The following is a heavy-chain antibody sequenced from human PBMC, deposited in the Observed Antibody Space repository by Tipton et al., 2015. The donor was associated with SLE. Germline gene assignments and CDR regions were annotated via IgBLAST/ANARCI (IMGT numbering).Heavy chain of an antibody. Sequence: QVQLVQSGAEVKKPGASVKVSCKASGYTFTSYYMHWVRQAPGQGLEWMGIINPSGGSTSYAQKFQGRVTMTRDTSTSTVYMELSSLRSEDTAVYYCAKDSVSAYTHDGWFDPWGQGTLVTVSS. CDR1: GYTFTSYY. CDR3: AKDSVSAYTHDGWFDP. CDR2: INPSGGST. V-gene: IGHV1-46*01. D-gene: IGHD5-18*01. J-gene: IGHJ5*02.